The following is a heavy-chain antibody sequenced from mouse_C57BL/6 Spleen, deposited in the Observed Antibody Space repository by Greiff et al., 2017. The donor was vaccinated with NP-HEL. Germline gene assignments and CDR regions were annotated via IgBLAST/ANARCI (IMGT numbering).Heavy chain of an antibody. D-gene: IGHD1-1*02. V-gene: IGHV1-26*01. CDR1: GYTFTDYY. J-gene: IGHJ3*01. CDR2: INPNNGGT. CDR3: ARMWDYAFGGFAY. Sequence: EVQLQQSGPELVKPGASVKISCKASGYTFTDYYMNWVKQSHGKSLEWIGDINPNNGGTSYNQKFKGKATLTVDKSSSTAYMELRSLTSEDSAVYYCARMWDYAFGGFAYWGQGTLVTVSA.